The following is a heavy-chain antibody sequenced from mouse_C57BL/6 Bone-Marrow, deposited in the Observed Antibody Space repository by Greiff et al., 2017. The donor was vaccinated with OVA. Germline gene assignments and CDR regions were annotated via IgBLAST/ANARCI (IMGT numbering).Heavy chain of an antibody. CDR2: IRLKSDNYAT. CDR3: TFITTVVERYFDV. D-gene: IGHD1-1*01. Sequence: EVKLMESGGGLVQPGGSMKLSCVASGFTFSNYWMNWVRQSPEKGLEWVAQIRLKSDNYATHYAESVKGRFTISRDDSKSSVYLQMNNLRAEDTGIYYCTFITTVVERYFDVWGTGTTVTVSS. CDR1: GFTFSNYW. V-gene: IGHV6-3*01. J-gene: IGHJ1*03.